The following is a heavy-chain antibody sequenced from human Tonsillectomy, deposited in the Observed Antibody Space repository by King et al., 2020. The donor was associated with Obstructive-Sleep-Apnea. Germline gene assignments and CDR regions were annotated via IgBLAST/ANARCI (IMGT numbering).Heavy chain of an antibody. D-gene: IGHD3-10*01. CDR3: ARVATKRFGDPRGWFDP. V-gene: IGHV1-69*12. CDR2: ISPIFGTA. J-gene: IGHJ5*02. Sequence: QLVQSGAEMKKPGSSVKVSCKASGGTFSSYAISWVRQAPGQGLEWVGGISPIFGTANYAQKFQGRVTITADESTSTAYMELSSLRSEDTAVYYCARVATKRFGDPRGWFDPWGQGTLVTVSS. CDR1: GGTFSSYA.